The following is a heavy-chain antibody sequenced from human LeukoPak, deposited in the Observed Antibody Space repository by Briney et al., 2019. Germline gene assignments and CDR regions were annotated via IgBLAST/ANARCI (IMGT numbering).Heavy chain of an antibody. D-gene: IGHD4-17*01. Sequence: SETLSLTCAVYDRSFSGSYWSWIRQPPGEGLEWIGEITHDGGINYSPSLKSRATISVDTSKNQFSLKLSSVTAADSAVYYCATIYGDYSDFDSWGQGTLVTVSS. V-gene: IGHV4-34*01. CDR1: DRSFSGSY. CDR2: ITHDGGI. CDR3: ATIYGDYSDFDS. J-gene: IGHJ4*02.